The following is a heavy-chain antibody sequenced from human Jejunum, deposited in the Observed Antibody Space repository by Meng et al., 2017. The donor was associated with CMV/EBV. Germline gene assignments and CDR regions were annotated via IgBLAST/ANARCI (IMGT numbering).Heavy chain of an antibody. J-gene: IGHJ4*02. Sequence: QLSESXXXXVXXGGXRRLSCAASGFTFSSNAMSWVRQAPGKGLEWVSTISGSAISTYYADSVRGRFTISRDNSKNTIYLQMSSLRVEDTAIYYCANGGYSAYDLDCWGLGTLVTVSS. CDR2: ISGSAIST. CDR1: GFTFSSNA. CDR3: ANGGYSAYDLDC. D-gene: IGHD5-12*01. V-gene: IGHV3-23*01.